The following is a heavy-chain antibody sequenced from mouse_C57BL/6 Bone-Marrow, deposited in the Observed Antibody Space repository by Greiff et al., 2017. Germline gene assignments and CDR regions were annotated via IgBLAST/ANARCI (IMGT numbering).Heavy chain of an antibody. CDR2: ISNLAYSI. V-gene: IGHV5-15*01. CDR1: GFTFSDYG. Sequence: EVNVVESGGGLVQPGGSLKLSCAASGFTFSDYGMAWVRQAPRQGPEWVAFISNLAYSIYYADTVTGRFTISRENAKNTLYLEMSSLRAEDTAMYYCARQGDYGFAYWGQGTLVTVSA. J-gene: IGHJ3*01. D-gene: IGHD2-4*01. CDR3: ARQGDYGFAY.